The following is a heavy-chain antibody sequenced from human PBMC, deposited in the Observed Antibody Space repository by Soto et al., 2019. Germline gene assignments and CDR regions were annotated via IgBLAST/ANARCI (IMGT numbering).Heavy chain of an antibody. D-gene: IGHD1-20*01. CDR3: ARGTRALITSFFAY. CDR1: GDAISNYY. CDR2: VHESGST. V-gene: IGHV4-59*08. J-gene: IGHJ4*02. Sequence: PSETLPLTCTVSGDAISNYYWSWIRQTPGRGLEWIGCVHESGSTDYNPALKGRVTISLHTSKRQFSLSLTSATAADTATYYCARGTRALITSFFAYWGQGIPVTVSS.